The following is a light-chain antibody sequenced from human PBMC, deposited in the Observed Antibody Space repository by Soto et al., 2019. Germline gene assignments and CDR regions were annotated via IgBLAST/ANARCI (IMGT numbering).Light chain of an antibody. V-gene: IGKV1-33*01. CDR1: HAVSGN. CDR2: DAS. Sequence: DIQMTQSPSSLSASVGDRVTIACQSSHAVSGNLNWFQQKPGEAPKLLIYDASNLERGVPSRFSGSGSGTDFTLTISILQPEDVATYYCQQYSSMLSFGGGTEVDLK. CDR3: QQYSSMLS. J-gene: IGKJ4*01.